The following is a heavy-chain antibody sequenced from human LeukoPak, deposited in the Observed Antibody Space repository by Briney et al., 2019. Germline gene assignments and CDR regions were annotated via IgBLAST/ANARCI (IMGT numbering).Heavy chain of an antibody. CDR1: GGSISSNNFY. CDR2: IYSGGST. D-gene: IGHD1-26*01. J-gene: IGHJ4*02. Sequence: SETLSLTCTVSGGSISSNNFYGGLIRQPPGKGLEWIGSIYSGGSTFYNPSLKSRVTLSVDTSKNQFSLKLSSVTAADTAVYYCARGRLVGATYKRGFDYWGQGTLVTVSS. CDR3: ARGRLVGATYKRGFDY. V-gene: IGHV4-39*01.